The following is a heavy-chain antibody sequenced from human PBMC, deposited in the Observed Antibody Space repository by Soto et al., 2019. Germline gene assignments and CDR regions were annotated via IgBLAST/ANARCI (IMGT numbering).Heavy chain of an antibody. V-gene: IGHV1-69*04. CDR2: IIPILGIA. J-gene: IGHJ4*02. CDR3: ARDGYCSGGSCPFDY. Sequence: SVKVSCKASGGTFSSYTISWVRQAPGQGLEWMGRIIPILGIANYAQKFQGRVTITADKSTSTAYMELSSLRSEDTAVYYCARDGYCSGGSCPFDYWGQGTLVTVSS. CDR1: GGTFSSYT. D-gene: IGHD2-15*01.